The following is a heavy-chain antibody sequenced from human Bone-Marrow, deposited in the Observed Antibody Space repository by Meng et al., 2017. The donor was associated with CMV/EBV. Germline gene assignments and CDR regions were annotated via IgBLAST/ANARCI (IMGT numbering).Heavy chain of an antibody. J-gene: IGHJ6*02. D-gene: IGHD2-2*02. CDR2: INHSGTT. V-gene: IGHV4-34*01. CDR1: GESFNGYY. CDR3: ARDRCSSTSCYRWYYYGMDV. Sequence: SETLSLTCTVYGESFNGYYWNWIRQPPGKGLEWIGEINHSGTTNYNPSLKSRVTISVDTSKNQFSLKLSSVTAADTAVYYCARDRCSSTSCYRWYYYGMDVWGQGTTVTVSS.